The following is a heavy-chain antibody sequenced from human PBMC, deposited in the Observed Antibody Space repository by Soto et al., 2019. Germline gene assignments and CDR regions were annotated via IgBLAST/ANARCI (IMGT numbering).Heavy chain of an antibody. CDR2: ISAYNGNT. CDR3: ARDPGAGWLRYFDY. D-gene: IGHD5-12*01. V-gene: IGHV1-18*01. Sequence: GASVKVSCEASGYTFTSYGISWVRQAPGQGLEWLGWISAYNGNTNYAQKLQGRVTMTTDTSTSTAYMELRSLRSDDTAVYYCARDPGAGWLRYFDYWGQGTLVTVSS. CDR1: GYTFTSYG. J-gene: IGHJ4*02.